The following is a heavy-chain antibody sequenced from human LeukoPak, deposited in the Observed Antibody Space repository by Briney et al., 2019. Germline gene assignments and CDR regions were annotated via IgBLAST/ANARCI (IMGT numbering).Heavy chain of an antibody. V-gene: IGHV3-23*01. Sequence: PGGSLRLSCAASGFTFSSYGMSWVRQAPGKGLEWVSAISGNGGDTFYADSVKGRFTNSRDNSKNTLYLQMNSLRAEDTAVYYCSKALGVYYYYYYRDVWGKGTTVTISS. CDR3: SKALGVYYYYYYRDV. CDR1: GFTFSSYG. CDR2: ISGNGGDT. J-gene: IGHJ6*03.